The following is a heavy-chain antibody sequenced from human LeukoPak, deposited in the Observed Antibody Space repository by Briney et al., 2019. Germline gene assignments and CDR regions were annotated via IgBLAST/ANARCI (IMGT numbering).Heavy chain of an antibody. CDR3: ARKRELDSSSSGWWFDP. CDR1: GGSISSGGYY. CDR2: IYHSGST. Sequence: SETLSHTCTVSGGSISSGGYYWSWIRQPPGKGLEWIGYIYHSGSTYYNPSLKSRVTISVDRSKNQFSLKLSSVTAADTAVYYCARKRELDSSSSGWWFDPWGQGTLVTVSS. J-gene: IGHJ5*02. D-gene: IGHD6-6*01. V-gene: IGHV4-30-2*01.